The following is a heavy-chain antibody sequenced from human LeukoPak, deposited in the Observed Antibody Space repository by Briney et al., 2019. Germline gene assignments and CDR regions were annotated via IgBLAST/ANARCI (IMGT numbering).Heavy chain of an antibody. D-gene: IGHD6-6*01. J-gene: IGHJ3*02. Sequence: GGSLRLSCAASGFTFSSYWMHWVRQAPGKGLVWVSRINSDGSSTSYADSVKGRFTISRDNAKNSLYLQMNSLRAEDTALYYCAKDMSYSSSYAFDIWGQGTMVTVSS. V-gene: IGHV3-74*01. CDR3: AKDMSYSSSYAFDI. CDR1: GFTFSSYW. CDR2: INSDGSST.